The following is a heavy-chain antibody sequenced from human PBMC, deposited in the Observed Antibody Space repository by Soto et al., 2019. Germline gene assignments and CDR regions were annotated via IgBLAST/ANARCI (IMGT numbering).Heavy chain of an antibody. CDR1: SGSVKNSTSY. Sequence: SETLSLTCTASSGSVKNSTSYWGWLRQPPGKGLQWIASLFYSGATYYNPSLKSRLTISADTSKNHLSLNLTSLTAADTVVYFCATHHYSNTWPYWYFDLWGRGTLVTVSS. V-gene: IGHV4-39*01. J-gene: IGHJ2*01. CDR2: LFYSGAT. D-gene: IGHD6-13*01. CDR3: ATHHYSNTWPYWYFDL.